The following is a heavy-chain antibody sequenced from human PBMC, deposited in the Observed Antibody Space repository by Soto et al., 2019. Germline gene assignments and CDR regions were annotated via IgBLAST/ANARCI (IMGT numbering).Heavy chain of an antibody. J-gene: IGHJ6*02. D-gene: IGHD2-2*01. CDR1: GGSISGSSYY. Sequence: TLSLTCTVSGGSISGSSYYWGWIRQPPGKGLEWIGSIYYSGSTYYNPSLKSRVTISVDTSKNQFSLKLSSVTAADTAVYYCAREKFGRLRYCSSTSCSPGHYGMDVWGQGTTVTVSS. CDR3: AREKFGRLRYCSSTSCSPGHYGMDV. V-gene: IGHV4-39*01. CDR2: IYYSGST.